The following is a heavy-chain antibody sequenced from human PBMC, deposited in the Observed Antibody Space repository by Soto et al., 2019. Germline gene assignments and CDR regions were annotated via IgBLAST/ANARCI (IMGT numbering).Heavy chain of an antibody. Sequence: PAETLGLTCAVYDGSFSVYYWGWIRQPPGKGLEWIGEINHSGSTNYNPSLKSRVTISVDTSKNQFSLKLSSVTAADTAVYYCARGRRYCSSTSCYKRDWLDPRGQGTLVTV. CDR3: ARGRRYCSSTSCYKRDWLDP. V-gene: IGHV4-34*01. D-gene: IGHD2-2*02. CDR1: DGSFSVYY. CDR2: INHSGST. J-gene: IGHJ5*02.